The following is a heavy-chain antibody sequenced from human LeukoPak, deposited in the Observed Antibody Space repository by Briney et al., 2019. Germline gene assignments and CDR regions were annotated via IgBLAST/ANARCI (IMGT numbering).Heavy chain of an antibody. CDR1: GFTVSSNY. V-gene: IGHV3-66*01. CDR3: ARAHDRGYYYGFDY. J-gene: IGHJ4*02. D-gene: IGHD3-22*01. Sequence: GGSLRLSCAASGFTVSSNYMSWVRQAPGKGLEWVSVIYSGGNTYYADSVQGRFTMSRENPKNTLYLQMNSLRAEDTAVYYCARAHDRGYYYGFDYWGQGNLVTVSS. CDR2: IYSGGNT.